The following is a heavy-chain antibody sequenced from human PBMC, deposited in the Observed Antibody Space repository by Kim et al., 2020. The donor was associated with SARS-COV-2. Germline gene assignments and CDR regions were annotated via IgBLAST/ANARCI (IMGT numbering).Heavy chain of an antibody. V-gene: IGHV1-69*04. J-gene: IGHJ3*02. Sequence: SVKVFCKASGGTFSSYAISWVRQAPGQGLEWMGRIIPILGIANYAQKFQGRVTITADKSTSTAYMELSSLRSEDTAVYYCARGHDSSGYHNDAFDIWGQ. CDR3: ARGHDSSGYHNDAFDI. D-gene: IGHD3-22*01. CDR2: IIPILGIA. CDR1: GGTFSSYA.